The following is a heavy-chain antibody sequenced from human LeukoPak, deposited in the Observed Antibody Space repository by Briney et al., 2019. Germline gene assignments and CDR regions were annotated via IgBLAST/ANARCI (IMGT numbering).Heavy chain of an antibody. CDR2: ISGSGDST. Sequence: GGSLRLSCAASGFTFSTYAVNWVRQAPGKGLEWVSTISGSGDSTYYADSVKGRFTISRDNSKDTLYLQMSSVRVDDTAVYYCARDRGRYYDSRGFYWGYYFDCWGQGILVTVST. CDR1: GFTFSTYA. CDR3: ARDRGRYYDSRGFYWGYYFDC. V-gene: IGHV3-23*01. D-gene: IGHD3-22*01. J-gene: IGHJ4*02.